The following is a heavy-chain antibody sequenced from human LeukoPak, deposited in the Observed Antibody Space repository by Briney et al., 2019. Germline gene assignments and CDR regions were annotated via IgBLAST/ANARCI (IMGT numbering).Heavy chain of an antibody. CDR2: IYYCGST. CDR1: GGSISSYY. Sequence: SETLSLTCTVSGGSISSYYWSWIRQPPGKGLEWIGYIYYCGSTNYNPSLKSRVTISVDTSKNQSSLKLSSVTAADTAVYYCASYKGGGTSYYYYYYMDVWGKGTTVTVSS. D-gene: IGHD1-1*01. CDR3: ASYKGGGTSYYYYYYMDV. V-gene: IGHV4-59*01. J-gene: IGHJ6*03.